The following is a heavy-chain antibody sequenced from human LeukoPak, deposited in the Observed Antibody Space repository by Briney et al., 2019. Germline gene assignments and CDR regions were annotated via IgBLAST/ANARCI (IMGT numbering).Heavy chain of an antibody. D-gene: IGHD3-3*01. CDR2: IFRDGST. V-gene: IGHV3-53*01. J-gene: IGHJ4*02. Sequence: PGGSLRLSCAASGFTVSSNYMSWVRQAPGKGLEWVSVIFRDGSTYYGDSVRGRFSISRDNSKNMVYLQMNNLRAEDTAVYFCARDFFDFWSGSWVWGQGTLVTVSS. CDR1: GFTVSSNY. CDR3: ARDFFDFWSGSWV.